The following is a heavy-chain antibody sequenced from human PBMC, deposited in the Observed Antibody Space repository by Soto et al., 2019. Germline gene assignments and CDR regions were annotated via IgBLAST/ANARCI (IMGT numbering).Heavy chain of an antibody. D-gene: IGHD3-10*01. CDR3: ARQRGNCFDY. CDR2: IYYTGST. V-gene: IGHV4-59*01. CDR1: GDSISTFY. Sequence: PSETVSLTCTVSGDSISTFYWSWIRQPPGKGLEWIGYIYYTGSTNYNPSLTSRVTMSVDTSKKQFSLKLTSVTAADTAVYYCARQRGNCFDYWGQGSLFTVSS. J-gene: IGHJ4*02.